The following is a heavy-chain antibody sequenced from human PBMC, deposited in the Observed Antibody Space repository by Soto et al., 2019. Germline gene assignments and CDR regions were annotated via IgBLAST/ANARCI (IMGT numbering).Heavy chain of an antibody. CDR2: IYYSGST. CDR1: GGSISSGDYY. D-gene: IGHD3-10*01. V-gene: IGHV4-30-4*01. CDR3: ARGVTMVRGVIRWFDP. J-gene: IGHJ5*02. Sequence: QVQLQESGPGLVKPSQTLSLTCTVSGGSISSGDYYWSWIRQPPGKGLEWIGYIYYSGSTYYNPSRKSLVTISVDTSKNQFSLNLSSVTAADTAVYYCARGVTMVRGVIRWFDPWGQGTLVTVSS.